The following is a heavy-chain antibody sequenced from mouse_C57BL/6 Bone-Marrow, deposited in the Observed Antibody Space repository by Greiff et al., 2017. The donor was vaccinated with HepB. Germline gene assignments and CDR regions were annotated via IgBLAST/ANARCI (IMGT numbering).Heavy chain of an antibody. CDR1: GYTFTNYW. V-gene: IGHV1-63*01. CDR2: IYPGGGYT. Sequence: QVQLKESGAELVRPGPSVKMSCKASGYTFTNYWIGWAKQRPGHGLEWIGDIYPGGGYTNYNEKFKGKATLTADKSSSPAYMQFSSLTSEDSAIYYCARRTDWYFDVWGTGTTVTVSS. J-gene: IGHJ1*03. CDR3: ARRTDWYFDV.